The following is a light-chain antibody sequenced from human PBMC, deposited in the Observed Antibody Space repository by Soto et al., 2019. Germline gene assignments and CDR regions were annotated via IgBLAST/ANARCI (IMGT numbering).Light chain of an antibody. Sequence: EIVLTQSPGTLSLSPGERATLSCRASQSGTSSYLGWYQQKSGQAPRLLIYGASSRATGIPDRFSGSGSGTDFTLTISRLEPEDSAVYYCQQYGSSQWTFGQGTKVEIK. V-gene: IGKV3-20*01. J-gene: IGKJ1*01. CDR3: QQYGSSQWT. CDR2: GAS. CDR1: QSGTSSY.